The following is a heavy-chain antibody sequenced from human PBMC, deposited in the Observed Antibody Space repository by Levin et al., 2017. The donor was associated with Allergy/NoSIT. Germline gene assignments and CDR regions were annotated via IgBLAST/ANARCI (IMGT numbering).Heavy chain of an antibody. J-gene: IGHJ6*02. CDR1: GGSFSGYY. CDR2: INHSGST. D-gene: IGHD3-10*01. V-gene: IGHV4-34*01. CDR3: ARGPTRPMVRGVRGGGMDV. Sequence: SETLSLTCAVYGGSFSGYYWSWIRQPPGKGLEWIGEINHSGSTNYNPSLKSRVTISVDTSKNQFSLKLSSVTAADTAVYYCARGPTRPMVRGVRGGGMDVWGQGTTVTVSS.